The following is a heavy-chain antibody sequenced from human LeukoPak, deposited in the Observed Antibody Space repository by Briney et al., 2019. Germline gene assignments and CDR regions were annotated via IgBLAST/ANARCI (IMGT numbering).Heavy chain of an antibody. Sequence: PSETLSLTCTVSGGSISSYYWSWIRQPPGKGLEWIGYIYYSGSTNYNPSLKSRVTISVDTSKNQFSLKLSSVTAADTAVYYCVRYSSGWYMFDYWGQGTLVTVSS. CDR1: GGSISSYY. CDR3: VRYSSGWYMFDY. D-gene: IGHD6-19*01. J-gene: IGHJ4*02. V-gene: IGHV4-59*08. CDR2: IYYSGST.